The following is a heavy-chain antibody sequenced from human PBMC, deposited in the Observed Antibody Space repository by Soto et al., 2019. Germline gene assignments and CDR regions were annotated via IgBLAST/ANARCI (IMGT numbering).Heavy chain of an antibody. Sequence: GGSLRLSCAASGFTFDDYAMHWVRQAPGKGLEWVSLISWDGGSTYYADSVKGRFTISRDNSKNSLYLQMNSLRAEDTALYYCAKDMAAAGASFDYWDQGTLVTVFS. CDR1: GFTFDDYA. V-gene: IGHV3-43D*03. CDR3: AKDMAAAGASFDY. J-gene: IGHJ4*02. D-gene: IGHD6-13*01. CDR2: ISWDGGST.